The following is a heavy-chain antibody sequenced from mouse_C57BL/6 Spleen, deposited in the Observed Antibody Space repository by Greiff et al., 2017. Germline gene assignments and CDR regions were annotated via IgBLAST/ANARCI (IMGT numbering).Heavy chain of an antibody. V-gene: IGHV1-80*01. Sequence: VQLQESGAELVKPGASVKISCKASGYAFSSYWLNWVKQRPGKGLEWIGQIYPGDGDTNYNGKFKGKATLTADKSSSTAYMQLSSLTSEDSAVYFCARGNDGYYVAMDYWGQGTSGTVSS. CDR2: IYPGDGDT. D-gene: IGHD2-3*01. CDR3: ARGNDGYYVAMDY. J-gene: IGHJ4*01. CDR1: GYAFSSYW.